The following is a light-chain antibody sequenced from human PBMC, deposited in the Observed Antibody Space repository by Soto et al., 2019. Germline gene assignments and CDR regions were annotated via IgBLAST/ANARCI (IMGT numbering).Light chain of an antibody. J-gene: IGKJ4*01. CDR1: QGIGST. Sequence: EVVMTQSPATLYVSPGEGATLSCRASQGIGSTLAWYQQKPGQTPRLIISGASTGATGIPARFSGSGSGTEFTLTISSLQSEDCAIYYCQQYHTWPITFGGGTKVDIK. V-gene: IGKV3-15*01. CDR3: QQYHTWPIT. CDR2: GAS.